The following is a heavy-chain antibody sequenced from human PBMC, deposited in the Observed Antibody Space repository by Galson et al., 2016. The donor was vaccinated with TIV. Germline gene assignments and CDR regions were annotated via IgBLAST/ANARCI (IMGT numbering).Heavy chain of an antibody. CDR1: GFSFSTFG. CDR3: AKDRVGPATGWFDS. D-gene: IGHD1-26*01. CDR2: ISDTGRNT. Sequence: SLRLSCAASGFSFSTFGMHWIRQAPGKGLEWVSGISDTGRNTYYTVSVKGRFTISRDHSKNTLFLQMNSLRSEDMAIHYCAKDRVGPATGWFDSWGQGALVTVSS. V-gene: IGHV3-23*01. J-gene: IGHJ5*01.